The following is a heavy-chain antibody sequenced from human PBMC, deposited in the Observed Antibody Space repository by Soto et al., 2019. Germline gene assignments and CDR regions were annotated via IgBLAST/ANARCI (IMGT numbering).Heavy chain of an antibody. CDR3: ARSRELGSYYYYAMDV. D-gene: IGHD1-26*01. CDR2: IYPGDSDI. J-gene: IGHJ6*02. V-gene: IGHV5-51*01. CDR1: GYSFATCW. Sequence: GESLKIACKRSGYSFATCWIGCVLQMPGKGLEWMGIIYPGDSDIRYSPSFQGQVTISADMSISTAYLQWSSLKASDTAMYFCARSRELGSYYYYAMDVWGLGTTVTVSS.